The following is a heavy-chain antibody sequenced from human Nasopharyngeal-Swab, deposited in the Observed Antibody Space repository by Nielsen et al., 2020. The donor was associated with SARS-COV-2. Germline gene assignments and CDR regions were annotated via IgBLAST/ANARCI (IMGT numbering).Heavy chain of an antibody. CDR3: ARRHGVVEGSGWNYFDF. V-gene: IGHV1-18*01. CDR1: GYTFISYG. CDR2: ISPYNGNT. Sequence: ASVKVSCKSSGYTFISYGITWVRQAPGQGLEWMGWISPYNGNTKYARKFQGRVTMTTDTSTTTAYMELRSLKSDDTAVYYCARRHGVVEGSGWNYFDFWGQGTLVTVPS. J-gene: IGHJ4*02. D-gene: IGHD6-19*01.